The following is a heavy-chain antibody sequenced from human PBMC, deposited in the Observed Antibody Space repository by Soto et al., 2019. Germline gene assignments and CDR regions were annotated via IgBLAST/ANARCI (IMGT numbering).Heavy chain of an antibody. V-gene: IGHV4-59*12. CDR1: GGSISGSA. D-gene: IGHD3-16*01. CDR3: ERIPLPARGWGPWIPFYYDS. Sequence: SETLSLTCTISGGSISGSACSWIRQPPWKGLEWIGFIHDSGIYNSKYSLRSRLNISFGPSSNQFSLRLRSVTAADTATYLCERIPLPARGWGPWIPFYYDSWGRGAPVTVSS. CDR2: IHDSGIY. J-gene: IGHJ1*01.